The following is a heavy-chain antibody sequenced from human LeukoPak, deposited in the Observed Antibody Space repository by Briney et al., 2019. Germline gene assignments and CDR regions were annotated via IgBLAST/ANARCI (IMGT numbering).Heavy chain of an antibody. V-gene: IGHV4-31*03. J-gene: IGHJ3*02. CDR3: ARGSLTYYDSSGYYYRAFDI. CDR1: GGSISSGGYY. D-gene: IGHD3-22*01. Sequence: SQTLSLTRTVSGGSISSGGYYWSWIRQHPGKGLEWIGYIYYSGSTYYNPSLNSRVTISVDTSKNQFSLKLSSVTAADKVVYFCARGSLTYYDSSGYYYRAFDIWGQGTMVTVSS. CDR2: IYYSGST.